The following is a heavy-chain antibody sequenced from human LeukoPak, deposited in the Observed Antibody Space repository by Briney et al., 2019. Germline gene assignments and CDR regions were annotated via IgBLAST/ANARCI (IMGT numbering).Heavy chain of an antibody. D-gene: IGHD4-23*01. V-gene: IGHV4-59*01. Sequence: PSETLSLTCTVSGGSISNYYWNWIRQPPGKGLEWIGYIYSSGSTYFNPSLTSRVTISVDTSKNQFSLNLTSVTAADTAVYHCARADYGGNSAAFNIWGQGTMVTVSS. CDR3: ARADYGGNSAAFNI. CDR2: IYSSGST. CDR1: GGSISNYY. J-gene: IGHJ3*02.